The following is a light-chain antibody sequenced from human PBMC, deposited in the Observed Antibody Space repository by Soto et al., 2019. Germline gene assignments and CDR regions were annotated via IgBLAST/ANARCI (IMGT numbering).Light chain of an antibody. CDR2: EVS. J-gene: IGLJ1*01. Sequence: QSVLTQPASVSGSPGQSITISCTGTSSDVGGYKYVSWYQQHPGKAPKLMIYEVSNRPSGISNRFSGSKSGNTASLTISGLQAEDEADYYCSSYTTSSSLDRVFGTGTKLTVL. V-gene: IGLV2-14*01. CDR1: SSDVGGYKY. CDR3: SSYTTSSSLDRV.